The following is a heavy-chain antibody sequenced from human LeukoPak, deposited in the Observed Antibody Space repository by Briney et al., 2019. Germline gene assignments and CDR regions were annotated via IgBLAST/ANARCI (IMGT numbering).Heavy chain of an antibody. CDR3: VSFYETN. Sequence: GGSLRLSCAASGNYWMHWVRQAPGKGLVWVSHVNSDGSWTSHADSVKGRFTISKDNAKNTVYLQMNNLRTEDTAVYYCVSFYETNWGRGTLVTVSS. V-gene: IGHV3-74*01. CDR2: VNSDGSWT. CDR1: GNYW. D-gene: IGHD2-2*01. J-gene: IGHJ4*02.